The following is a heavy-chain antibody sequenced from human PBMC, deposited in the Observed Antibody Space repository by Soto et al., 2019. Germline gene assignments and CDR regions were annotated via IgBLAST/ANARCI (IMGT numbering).Heavy chain of an antibody. J-gene: IGHJ6*02. D-gene: IGHD3-10*01. CDR3: ARPITMVRGVTGGMDV. V-gene: IGHV3-30-3*01. CDR1: GFTFSSYA. CDR2: ISYDGSNK. Sequence: QVQLVESGGGVVQPGRSLRLSCAASGFTFSSYAMHWVRQAPGKGLEWVAVISYDGSNKYYADSVKGRFTISRDNSKNTLYLQMNSLRAEDTAVYYCARPITMVRGVTGGMDVWGQGTTVTVSS.